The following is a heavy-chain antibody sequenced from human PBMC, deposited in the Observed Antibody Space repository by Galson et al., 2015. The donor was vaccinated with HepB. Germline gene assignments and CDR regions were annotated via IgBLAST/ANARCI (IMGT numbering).Heavy chain of an antibody. J-gene: IGHJ4*02. CDR3: ARDITLMVYGAEYFDY. CDR1: GGTFSTYA. D-gene: IGHD2-8*01. V-gene: IGHV1-69*13. CDR2: ITPIFGTA. Sequence: SVKVSCKASGGTFSTYAISWVRQAPGQGLEWMGGITPIFGTANYAQKFQGRVTITADESTSTAYMELSSLRFDDTAVYYCARDITLMVYGAEYFDYWGQGTPVTVSS.